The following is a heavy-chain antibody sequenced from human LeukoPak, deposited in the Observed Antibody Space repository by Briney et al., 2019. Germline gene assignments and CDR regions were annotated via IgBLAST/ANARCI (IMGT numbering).Heavy chain of an antibody. V-gene: IGHV4-34*01. CDR2: INHSGST. Sequence: SETLSLTCAVYGGSFSGYYWSWIRQPPGKGLEWIGEINHSGSTNYNPSLKSRVTISVDTSKNQFSLKLSSVTAADTAVYYCARDRAGTADYWGQGTQVTVSS. D-gene: IGHD1-1*01. J-gene: IGHJ4*02. CDR1: GGSFSGYY. CDR3: ARDRAGTADY.